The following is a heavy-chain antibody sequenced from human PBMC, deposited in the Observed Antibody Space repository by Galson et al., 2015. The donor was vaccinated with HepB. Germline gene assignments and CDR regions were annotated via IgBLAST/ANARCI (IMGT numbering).Heavy chain of an antibody. CDR2: ISYDGNNK. J-gene: IGHJ4*02. CDR3: ARVDAGSSRRGFVY. D-gene: IGHD2-15*01. CDR1: GFTFSRFA. V-gene: IGHV3-30-3*01. Sequence: SLRLSCAASGFTFSRFAMHWVRQAPGKGLEWVAVISYDGNNKYYADFVKDRFTTSRDNSKNTLYLQVNSLTLEDTAVYYCARVDAGSSRRGFVYWGQGTLVTVSS.